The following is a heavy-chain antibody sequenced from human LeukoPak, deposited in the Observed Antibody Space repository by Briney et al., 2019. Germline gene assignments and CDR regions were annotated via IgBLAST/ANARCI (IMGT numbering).Heavy chain of an antibody. CDR2: IRDDGSNK. CDR1: GFTFSSYW. D-gene: IGHD1-26*01. CDR3: AKKSYSDY. Sequence: GGSLRLSCAASGFTFSSYWMSWVRQAPGKGLEWVAFIRDDGSNKYYADSVKGRFTISRDNSKKTLYLQMNSLRAEDTAVYYCAKKSYSDYWGQGTLVTVSS. J-gene: IGHJ4*02. V-gene: IGHV3-30*02.